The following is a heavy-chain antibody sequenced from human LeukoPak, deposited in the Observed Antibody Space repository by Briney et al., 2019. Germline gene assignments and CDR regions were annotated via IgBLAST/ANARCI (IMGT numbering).Heavy chain of an antibody. CDR2: INHSGST. CDR1: GRSFSGYY. V-gene: IGHV4-34*01. D-gene: IGHD3-22*01. J-gene: IGHJ6*03. CDR3: SRLGGYSYMDV. Sequence: SETLSLTCAVYGRSFSGYYWSSVRQPPGKGREWLGEINHSGSTNYNPSLKTRVTISVDTPKNHFSRKLTALTATDPPCFSFSRLGGYSYMDVWGKGTTVTVSS.